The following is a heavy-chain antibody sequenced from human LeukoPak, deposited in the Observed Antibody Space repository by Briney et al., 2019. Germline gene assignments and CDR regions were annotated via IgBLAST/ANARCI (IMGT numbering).Heavy chain of an antibody. Sequence: ASVKVSCKASGYTFTGYGISWVRQAPGQGLEWMGWISGYNGNTNYAQNLQGRVTMTTDTSTSTVYMELRSLRSDDTAVSYCAFSSYYLQGNSYSMDVWGKGTTVTVSS. V-gene: IGHV1-18*01. CDR3: AFSSYYLQGNSYSMDV. CDR2: ISGYNGNT. CDR1: GYTFTGYG. D-gene: IGHD1-26*01. J-gene: IGHJ6*03.